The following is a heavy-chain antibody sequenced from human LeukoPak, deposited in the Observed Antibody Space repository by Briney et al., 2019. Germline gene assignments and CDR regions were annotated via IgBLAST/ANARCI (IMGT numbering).Heavy chain of an antibody. V-gene: IGHV1-2*06. CDR3: ARSDYYYDSSGYYYDSSYFQH. CDR1: GYTFTGYY. D-gene: IGHD3-22*01. J-gene: IGHJ1*01. Sequence: ASVKVSCKASGYTFTGYYMHWVRQAPGQGLEWMGRINPNSGGTNYAQKFQGRVTTTRDTSISTAYMELSRLRSDDTAVYYCARSDYYYDSSGYYYDSSYFQHWGQGTLVTVSS. CDR2: INPNSGGT.